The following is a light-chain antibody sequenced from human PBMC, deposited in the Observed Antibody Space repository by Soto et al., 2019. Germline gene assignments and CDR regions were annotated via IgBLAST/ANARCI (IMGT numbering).Light chain of an antibody. CDR1: STDIGGYNF. CDR3: NSYTSGSTWV. CDR2: DVT. J-gene: IGLJ3*02. V-gene: IGLV2-14*01. Sequence: QSALTQPASVSGSPGQPITISCTGTSTDIGGYNFVSWYQQSPGKAPKLIIYDVTHRPSGVSNRFSGSKSANTASLTISGLQAGDEADYYCNSYTSGSTWVFGGGTKLTVL.